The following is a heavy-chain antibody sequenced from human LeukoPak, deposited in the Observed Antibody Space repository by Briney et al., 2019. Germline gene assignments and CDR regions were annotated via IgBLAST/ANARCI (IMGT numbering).Heavy chain of an antibody. D-gene: IGHD3-22*01. CDR1: GGSISSYY. CDR2: IYDSGST. J-gene: IGHJ1*01. V-gene: IGHV4-59*01. Sequence: SETLSLTCTVSGGSISSYYWSCIREPPGKGLGWRGYIYDSGSTNYKPSLNSRVTISVDPSQNQLSLKLSYVPAADTAVYYCARLKYYYDSSGYRAEYFQQWGQGTLVTASS. CDR3: ARLKYYYDSSGYRAEYFQQ.